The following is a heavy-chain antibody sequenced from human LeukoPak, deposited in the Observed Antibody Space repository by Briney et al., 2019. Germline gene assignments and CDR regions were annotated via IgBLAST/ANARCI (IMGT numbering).Heavy chain of an antibody. J-gene: IGHJ4*02. Sequence: ASVKVSCKASGGTFSNYAISWVRQAPGQGLEWMGGIMPILGTTNYAQKFQGRVTINADKSTSTAYMELSSLRSEDTAVYYCTRPSYGDAPYVDYWGQGTLVTVSS. CDR2: IMPILGTT. CDR3: TRPSYGDAPYVDY. D-gene: IGHD4-17*01. V-gene: IGHV1-69*06. CDR1: GGTFSNYA.